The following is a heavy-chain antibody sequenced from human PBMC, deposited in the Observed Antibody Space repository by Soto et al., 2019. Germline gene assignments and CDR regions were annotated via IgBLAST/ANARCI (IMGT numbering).Heavy chain of an antibody. J-gene: IGHJ4*02. Sequence: TGGSLRLSCAASGFTVSGNYMSWVRQAPGKGLEWVSVIYSGGSTYYADSVKGRFTISRDNSKNTLYLQMNSLRAEDTAVYYCARVSGYSSSWYPYYFDYWGQGTLVTVSS. CDR2: IYSGGST. CDR3: ARVSGYSSSWYPYYFDY. D-gene: IGHD6-13*01. V-gene: IGHV3-53*01. CDR1: GFTVSGNY.